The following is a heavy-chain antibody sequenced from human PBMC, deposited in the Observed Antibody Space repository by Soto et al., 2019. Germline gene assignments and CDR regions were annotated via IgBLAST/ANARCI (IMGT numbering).Heavy chain of an antibody. D-gene: IGHD1-26*01. Sequence: SETLSLTCAVYGGSFSAYYWSWVRQPPGKGLEWIGEIIHSESTKYNPSLKSRVTISVDTSKDQFSLKLSSVTAADTAVYYCARQRPTDGRWEFANYYGMDVWGQGTPVTVSS. J-gene: IGHJ6*02. CDR3: ARQRPTDGRWEFANYYGMDV. CDR2: IIHSEST. CDR1: GGSFSAYY. V-gene: IGHV4-34*12.